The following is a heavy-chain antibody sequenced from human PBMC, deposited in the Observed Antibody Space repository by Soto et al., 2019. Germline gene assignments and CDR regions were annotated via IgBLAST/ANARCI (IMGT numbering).Heavy chain of an antibody. V-gene: IGHV1-18*01. Sequence: ASVKVSCKASGYTFTSYGISWVRQAPGQGLEWMGWISAYNGNTNYAQNLQGRVTMTTDTSTSTAYMELRSLRSDETAVYYCARDTNDDITIIRVVTPLYYYDYGMDVWGQGTMVTVSS. CDR2: ISAYNGNT. J-gene: IGHJ6*02. CDR3: ARDTNDDITIIRVVTPLYYYDYGMDV. D-gene: IGHD3-3*01. CDR1: GYTFTSYG.